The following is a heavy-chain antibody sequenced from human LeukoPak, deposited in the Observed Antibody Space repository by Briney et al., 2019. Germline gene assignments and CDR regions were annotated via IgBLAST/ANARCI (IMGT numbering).Heavy chain of an antibody. V-gene: IGHV3-30*04. D-gene: IGHD1-26*01. CDR3: ARDGTYEGLYGDYLDQ. CDR2: IAFDGSNK. J-gene: IGHJ4*02. CDR1: GFTFSSYA. Sequence: PGGSLRLSCAASGFTFSSYAMHWVRQTPGQGLEWVAAIAFDGSNKYYADSVKGRFIISRDRSKSTLFLQMNSLRAEDTALYYCARDGTYEGLYGDYLDQWGQGTLVTVS.